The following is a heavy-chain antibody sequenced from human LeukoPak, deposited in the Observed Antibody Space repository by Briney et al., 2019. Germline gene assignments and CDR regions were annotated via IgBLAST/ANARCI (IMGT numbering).Heavy chain of an antibody. Sequence: PGRSLRLSCAASGFTFSSCGMHWVRQAPGKGLEWVAVISYDGSNKYYADSVKGRFTISRDNSKNTLYLQMNSLRAEDTAVYYCTRGKVSAFDIWGQGTMVTVSS. CDR3: TRGKVSAFDI. J-gene: IGHJ3*02. CDR1: GFTFSSCG. CDR2: ISYDGSNK. V-gene: IGHV3-30*03.